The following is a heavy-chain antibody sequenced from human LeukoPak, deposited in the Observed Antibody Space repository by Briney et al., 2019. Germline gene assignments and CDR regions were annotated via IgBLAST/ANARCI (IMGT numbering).Heavy chain of an antibody. CDR1: GFTFRSYA. CDR3: ALGYAMNY. J-gene: IGHJ4*02. Sequence: GGSLRLSCAASGFTFRSYAMSWVRQAPGEGLEGVSGISNSGGSRIAYYADSVKGRITIFRDNSKNTLYLQMNSLRVEDTAVYYCALGYAMNYWGQGTLVTVSS. CDR2: ISNSGGSRIA. V-gene: IGHV3-23*01. D-gene: IGHD2-8*01.